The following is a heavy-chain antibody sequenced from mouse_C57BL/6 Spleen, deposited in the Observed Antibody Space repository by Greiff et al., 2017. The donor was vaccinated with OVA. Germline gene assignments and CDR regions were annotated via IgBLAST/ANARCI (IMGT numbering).Heavy chain of an antibody. V-gene: IGHV5-17*01. Sequence: EVQLVESGGGLVKPGGSLKLSCAASGFTFSDYGMHWVRQAPEKGLEWVAYISSGSSTIYYADTVKGRFTISSDNAKNTLFLQMTSLRSEDTAMYYCARTYGNYAGAWFAYWGQGTLVTVSA. CDR2: ISSGSSTI. J-gene: IGHJ3*01. D-gene: IGHD2-1*01. CDR1: GFTFSDYG. CDR3: ARTYGNYAGAWFAY.